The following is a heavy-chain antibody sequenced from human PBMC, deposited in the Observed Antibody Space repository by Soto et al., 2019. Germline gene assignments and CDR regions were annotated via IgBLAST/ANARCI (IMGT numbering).Heavy chain of an antibody. CDR2: IRGSGGST. D-gene: IGHD2-2*01. Sequence: EVQLLESGGGLEQPGGSLRLSCAASGFTFSSYAMSWVRQAPGKGLEWVSAIRGSGGSTVYADSVKGRFTISRDNSKNTLYLQMNSLRAEDTAVYYCANPYCSSTSCYHYYYAMDVWGQGTTVTVSS. CDR3: ANPYCSSTSCYHYYYAMDV. V-gene: IGHV3-23*01. CDR1: GFTFSSYA. J-gene: IGHJ6*02.